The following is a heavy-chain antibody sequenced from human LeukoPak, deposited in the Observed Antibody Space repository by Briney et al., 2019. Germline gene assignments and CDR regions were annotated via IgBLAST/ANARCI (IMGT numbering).Heavy chain of an antibody. J-gene: IGHJ4*02. CDR2: MNPSSGDT. CDR3: ARVPRPKYAGGQWDGDY. CDR1: GYTFTVHY. V-gene: IGHV1-2*02. D-gene: IGHD1-26*01. Sequence: GASVKVSCKTSGYTFTVHYMHWVRQAPGQGLEWMGWMNPSSGDTNYAQKFQGRVTMTRDTSISTAYMDLSRLRSDDTAVYYCARVPRPKYAGGQWDGDYWGQGTLVTVSS.